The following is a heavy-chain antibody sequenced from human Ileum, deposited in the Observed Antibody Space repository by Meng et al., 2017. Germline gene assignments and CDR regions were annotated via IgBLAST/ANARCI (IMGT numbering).Heavy chain of an antibody. J-gene: IGHJ4*02. CDR2: VYYSGHT. Sequence: QVEPHGSGPGLVRPSETLSLTFTVSGDSVSSDNYYWSWIRQPPGKGLEWIGYVYYSGHTDCNPSLKSRLSISIDTSKNHFSLKLSSVTAADTAVYYCARTPLYSGSYYFDPWGQGALVTVSS. V-gene: IGHV4-61*03. CDR1: GDSVSSDNYY. D-gene: IGHD1-26*01. CDR3: ARTPLYSGSYYFDP.